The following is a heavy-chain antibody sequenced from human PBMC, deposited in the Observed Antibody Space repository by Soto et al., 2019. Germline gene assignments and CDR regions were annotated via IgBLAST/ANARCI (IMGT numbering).Heavy chain of an antibody. D-gene: IGHD3-10*01. CDR2: ITSDGSST. Sequence: EVQLVESGGGLVQPGGSLRLSCAASGFTFSSYYMNWFRQAPGKGLVWVARITSDGSSTTYADSVKGRFTISRDNANNTRYLQMNSLRAEDTAVYSCARERGGGFGDVWGQGTTVTVSS. CDR1: GFTFSSYY. J-gene: IGHJ6*02. V-gene: IGHV3-74*01. CDR3: ARERGGGFGDV.